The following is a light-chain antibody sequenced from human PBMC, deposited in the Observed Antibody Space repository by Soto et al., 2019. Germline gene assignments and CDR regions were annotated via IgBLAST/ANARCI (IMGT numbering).Light chain of an antibody. V-gene: IGLV1-44*01. Sequence: QSALTQPLSASGTPGQRVTISCSGSSSNIGSNTVNWYQQLPGTAPKLLIYSNNQRPSGVPDRFSGSKSGTSASLAISALQSEDEADYYCAAWDDSLNGPVFGTGTKVTVL. CDR2: SNN. CDR3: AAWDDSLNGPV. J-gene: IGLJ1*01. CDR1: SSNIGSNT.